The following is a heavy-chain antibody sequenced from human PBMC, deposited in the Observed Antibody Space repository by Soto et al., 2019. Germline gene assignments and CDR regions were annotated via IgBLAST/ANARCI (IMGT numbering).Heavy chain of an antibody. V-gene: IGHV4-4*02. CDR2: IYHSGST. CDR3: ARGERQQQRDY. D-gene: IGHD6-13*01. Sequence: QVQLQESGPGLVKPSGTLSLTCAVSGDSISSSKWWSWVRQPPGKGLEWIGEIYHSGSTNYNPSRKSRIIISVDTSKNQLYLKLSSGTDAVTSGDACARGERQQQRDYWNQGTLVTFSS. CDR1: GDSISSSKW. J-gene: IGHJ4*02.